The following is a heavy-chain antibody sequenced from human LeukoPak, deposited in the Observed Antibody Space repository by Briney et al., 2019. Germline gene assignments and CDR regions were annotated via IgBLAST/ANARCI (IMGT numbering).Heavy chain of an antibody. D-gene: IGHD6-6*01. J-gene: IGHJ4*02. V-gene: IGHV1-18*01. Sequence: GASVKVSCKASGYTFTSYGISWVGQAPGQGLEWMGWISAYNGNTNYAQKLQGRVTMTTDTSTSTAYMELRSLRSDNTAVYYCAVSSSSHPNDYWGQGTLVTVSS. CDR3: AVSSSSHPNDY. CDR1: GYTFTSYG. CDR2: ISAYNGNT.